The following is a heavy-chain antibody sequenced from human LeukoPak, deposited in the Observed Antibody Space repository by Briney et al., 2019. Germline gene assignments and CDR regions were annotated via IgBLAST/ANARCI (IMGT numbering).Heavy chain of an antibody. J-gene: IGHJ4*02. Sequence: SETLSPTCTVSGGSISTYYWSWIRQTPGKGLEWIGSTYYGGTTHYNPSLKSRVTISVDAAKNQFSLRLTSVTAADTAVYYCARNSYGSGSYFPYFDHWGQGTLVPVSS. V-gene: IGHV4-59*13. D-gene: IGHD3-10*01. CDR2: TYYGGTT. CDR3: ARNSYGSGSYFPYFDH. CDR1: GGSISTYY.